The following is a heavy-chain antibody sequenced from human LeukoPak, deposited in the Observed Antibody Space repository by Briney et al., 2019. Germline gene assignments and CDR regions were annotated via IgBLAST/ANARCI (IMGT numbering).Heavy chain of an antibody. D-gene: IGHD3-3*02. J-gene: IGHJ4*02. V-gene: IGHV3-23*01. CDR3: ARGRISPDY. CDR2: INPSSGGT. Sequence: GGSLRLSCAVSGFTFNSFPLSWVRQAPGKGLEWVSGINPSSGGTYYADSVKGRFTISRDNSKNTLYLEMNSLRAEDTAVYYCARGRISPDYWGQGTLVTVSS. CDR1: GFTFNSFP.